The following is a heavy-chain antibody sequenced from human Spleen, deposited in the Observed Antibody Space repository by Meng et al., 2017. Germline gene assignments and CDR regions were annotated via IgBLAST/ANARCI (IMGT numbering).Heavy chain of an antibody. J-gene: IGHJ6*02. CDR1: GYTFTNYA. V-gene: IGHV7-4-1*02. D-gene: IGHD6-13*01. CDR3: AKLAAGRDYYGMDV. CDR2: INTNTGNP. Sequence: ASVKVSCKASGYTFTNYAMNWVRQAPGQGLEWMGWINTNTGNPTYAQGFTGRFVFSLDTSVSTAYLQISSLKAEDTAVYYCAKLAAGRDYYGMDVWGQGTTVTVSS.